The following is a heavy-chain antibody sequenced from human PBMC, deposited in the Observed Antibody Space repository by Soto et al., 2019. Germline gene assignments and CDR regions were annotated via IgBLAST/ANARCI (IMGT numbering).Heavy chain of an antibody. CDR3: ARSQLLGHAFDI. CDR1: GFTFDDYG. V-gene: IGHV3-20*01. D-gene: IGHD2-2*01. J-gene: IGHJ3*02. Sequence: GGSLRLSCAASGFTFDDYGMSWVRQAPGKGLEWVSGINWNGGSTGYADSVKGRFTISRDNAKNSLYLQMNSLRAEDTALYHCARSQLLGHAFDIWGQGTMVTVSS. CDR2: INWNGGST.